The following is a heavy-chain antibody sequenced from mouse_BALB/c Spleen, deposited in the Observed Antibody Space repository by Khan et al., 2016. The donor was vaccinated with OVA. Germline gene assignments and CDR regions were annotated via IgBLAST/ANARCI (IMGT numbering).Heavy chain of an antibody. V-gene: IGHV9-3-1*01. Sequence: QIQLVQSGPELKKPGETVKISCKASGYTFTNYGMNWVKQAPGKGLKWMGWINTYTGGPTYADDFKGRFAFSLETSASTAYLQINNLKNEDTATYFCARSNGNYWFTYWGQGTLVTVSA. CDR2: INTYTGGP. CDR3: ARSNGNYWFTY. CDR1: GYTFTNYG. J-gene: IGHJ3*01. D-gene: IGHD2-1*01.